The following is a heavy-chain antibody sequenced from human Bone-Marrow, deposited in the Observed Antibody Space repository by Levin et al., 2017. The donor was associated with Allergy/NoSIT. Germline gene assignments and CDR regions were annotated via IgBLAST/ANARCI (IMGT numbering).Heavy chain of an antibody. CDR1: GFTVSLNY. CDR3: AASNYIYYGVDV. J-gene: IGHJ6*02. V-gene: IGHV3-53*01. D-gene: IGHD4-11*01. Sequence: GESLKISCAASGFTVSLNYMSWVRQAPGKGLERVSVISGDGSTHHADSVKGRFTISRDNSKNTLYLQMNSLRAEDTAVYYCAASNYIYYGVDVWGQGTTVTVSS. CDR2: ISGDGST.